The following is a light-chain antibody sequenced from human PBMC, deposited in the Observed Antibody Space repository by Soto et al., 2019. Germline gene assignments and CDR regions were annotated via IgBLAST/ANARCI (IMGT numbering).Light chain of an antibody. Sequence: AIQLTQSPSSLSASVGDRVTITCRAGQGISSALAWYQQKPGKPPNLLIYDASTLQSGVPSRFSGSSSRTDSTPTISSTQPEAIATYYCQQFKNYPPSTFGQGTRLEI. J-gene: IGKJ5*01. CDR3: QQFKNYPPST. V-gene: IGKV1D-13*01. CDR2: DAS. CDR1: QGISSA.